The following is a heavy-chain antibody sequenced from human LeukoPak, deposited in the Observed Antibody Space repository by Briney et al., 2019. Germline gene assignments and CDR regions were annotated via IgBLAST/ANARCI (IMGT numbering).Heavy chain of an antibody. CDR2: YEPEDGET. Sequence: ASVTVSFTSSGYTLSVLPIHWVRQAPGKGGECMGVYEPEDGETFYTQEFQGRVTMTEDISTDTASMELSSLRSDDTAMYYCATRTVPTAIHSAFDIWGQGTMVTVSS. CDR1: GYTLSVLP. CDR3: ATRTVPTAIHSAFDI. V-gene: IGHV1-24*01. J-gene: IGHJ3*02. D-gene: IGHD2-2*02.